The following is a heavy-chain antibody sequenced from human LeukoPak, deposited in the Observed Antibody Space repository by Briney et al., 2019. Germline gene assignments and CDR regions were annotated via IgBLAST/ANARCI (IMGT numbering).Heavy chain of an antibody. V-gene: IGHV3-13*01. J-gene: IGHJ6*02. CDR3: AREEFAMVRGVISRVYGMDV. Sequence: GGSLRLSCAASGFTFSSYDTHWVRQATGKGLEWVSAIGTAGDTYYPGSVKGRFTISRENAKNSLYLQMNSLRAGDTAVYYCAREEFAMVRGVISRVYGMDVWGQGTTVTVSS. D-gene: IGHD3-10*01. CDR1: GFTFSSYD. CDR2: IGTAGDT.